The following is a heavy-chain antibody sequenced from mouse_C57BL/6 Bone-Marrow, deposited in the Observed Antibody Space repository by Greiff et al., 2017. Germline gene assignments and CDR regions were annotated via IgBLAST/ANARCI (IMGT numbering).Heavy chain of an antibody. CDR3: ARLIRGGYCLDY. CDR1: GYTFTSYW. D-gene: IGHD1-1*02. CDR2: IDPSDSET. Sequence: QVQLQQPGAELVRPGSSVKLSCKASGYTFTSYWMHWVKQRPIQGLEWIGNIDPSDSETHYNQKFKDKATLTVDKSSSTAYMQLSSLTSEDSAVYYCARLIRGGYCLDYWGQGTTLTVSS. J-gene: IGHJ2*01. V-gene: IGHV1-52*01.